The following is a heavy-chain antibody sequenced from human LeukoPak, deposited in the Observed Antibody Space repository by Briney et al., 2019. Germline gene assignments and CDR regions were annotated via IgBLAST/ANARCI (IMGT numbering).Heavy chain of an antibody. CDR2: INPNSGGT. V-gene: IGHV1-2*02. J-gene: IGHJ5*02. CDR1: GYTFTGYY. D-gene: IGHD2-2*02. Sequence: ASVKVSCKASGYTFTGYYMHWVRQAPGQGLEWMGWINPNSGGTNYAQKFQGRVTMTRDTSISTAYMDLSRLRSDDTAVYYCARTYCSSTSCYIDTWFDPWGQGTLVTVSP. CDR3: ARTYCSSTSCYIDTWFDP.